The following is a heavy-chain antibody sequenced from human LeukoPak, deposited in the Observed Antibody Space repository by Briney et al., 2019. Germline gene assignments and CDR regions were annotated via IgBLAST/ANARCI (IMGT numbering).Heavy chain of an antibody. Sequence: GGSLRLSCAACGFTFNSYAVHGVRQAPGKGREWGGVISSDGNKKYYADSVKGRFTLPRDNSKNPLYLQMNSLRVDATAVYSCARDTSPMSHDYGDYGGAAKYYFDYWGQGTLVTVSS. J-gene: IGHJ4*02. CDR3: ARDTSPMSHDYGDYGGAAKYYFDY. V-gene: IGHV3-30-3*01. CDR1: GFTFNSYA. D-gene: IGHD4-17*01. CDR2: ISSDGNKK.